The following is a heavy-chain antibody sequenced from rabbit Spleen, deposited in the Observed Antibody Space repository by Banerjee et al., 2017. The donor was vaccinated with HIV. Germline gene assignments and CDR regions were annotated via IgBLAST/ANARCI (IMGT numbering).Heavy chain of an antibody. D-gene: IGHD8-1*01. J-gene: IGHJ6*01. V-gene: IGHV1S40*01. CDR1: GFSFSSSYY. CDR3: ARDSGSSFSSYGMDL. Sequence: QSLEESGGDLVKPGASLTLTCTASGFSFSSSYYMCWVRQAPGKGPEWIACIYVGSSGSTYYASWAKGRFTISKTSSTTVTLQMTSLTAADTATYFCARDSGSSFSSYGMDLWGQGTLVTVS. CDR2: IYVGSSGST.